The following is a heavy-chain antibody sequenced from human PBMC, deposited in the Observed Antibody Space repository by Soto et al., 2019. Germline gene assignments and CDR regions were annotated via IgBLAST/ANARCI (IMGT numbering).Heavy chain of an antibody. D-gene: IGHD3-10*01. CDR2: IKQDGSEK. CDR1: GFTFSSYW. V-gene: IGHV3-7*01. CDR3: ASAGFRGLFEFDY. Sequence: EVQLVESGGGLVQPGGSLRLSCAASGFTFSSYWMSWVRQAPGKGLEWVANIKQDGSEKYYVDSVKGRFTISRDNAKNSVYVQMNSLRAEDTAVYYCASAGFRGLFEFDYWGQGTLVTVSS. J-gene: IGHJ4*02.